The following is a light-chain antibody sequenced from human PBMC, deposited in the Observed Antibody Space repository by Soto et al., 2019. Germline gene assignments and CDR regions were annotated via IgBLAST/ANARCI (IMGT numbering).Light chain of an antibody. CDR3: QHYNNWPPIT. J-gene: IGKJ5*01. CDR1: ESLSSNY. CDR2: GAS. Sequence: EIVVTQSPGTLSLSPGESATLSCRASESLSSNYLAWHQQKPGQAPRLLIYGASSRATGIPDRFSGSGSGTDFTLTINRLEPEDFAVYYCQHYNNWPPITFGQGTRLEIK. V-gene: IGKV3-20*01.